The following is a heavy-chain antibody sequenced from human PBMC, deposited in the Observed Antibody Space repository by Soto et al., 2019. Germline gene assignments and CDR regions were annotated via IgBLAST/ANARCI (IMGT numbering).Heavy chain of an antibody. CDR3: ASSTYRGYLGYCTTGVCYTLDY. CDR1: GGTFSSYA. D-gene: IGHD2-8*01. J-gene: IGHJ4*02. CDR2: LNPIFGTA. Sequence: QVQLVQSGAEVKKPGASVKVSCKASGGTFSSYAISWMRQAPGQGLEWMGGLNPIFGTANYAQKIQGRVTITADEPTSTANKESSSLRYEDTAVYNSASSTYRGYLGYCTTGVCYTLDYWGQGTLVTVSS. V-gene: IGHV1-69*13.